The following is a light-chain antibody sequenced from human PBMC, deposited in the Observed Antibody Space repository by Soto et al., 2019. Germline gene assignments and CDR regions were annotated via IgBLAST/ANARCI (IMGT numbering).Light chain of an antibody. J-gene: IGKJ5*01. Sequence: EIVIAQSPATLSLSLRERSTLSCRASQSVSSNLAWYQQKPGQAPRLLIYDTSTRATGIPARFSGSGSGTEFTLTISSLQSEDFAVYYCQQYSNWPPITFGQGTRLEIK. CDR3: QQYSNWPPIT. V-gene: IGKV3-15*01. CDR2: DTS. CDR1: QSVSSN.